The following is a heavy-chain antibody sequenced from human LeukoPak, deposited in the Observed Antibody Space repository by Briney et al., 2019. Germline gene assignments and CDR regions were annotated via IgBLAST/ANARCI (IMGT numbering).Heavy chain of an antibody. CDR2: IYNTGDT. CDR3: VRDASSTQSSGSWFDP. Sequence: GGSLRLSCAASGFTVSNNYMSWVRQAPGKGLEWVSFIYNTGDTYYADSVRGRFTISRDNSKNTVYLQMNSLRAEDTAVYYCVRDASSTQSSGSWFDPWGQGTLVTVSS. V-gene: IGHV3-53*01. J-gene: IGHJ5*02. CDR1: GFTVSNNY. D-gene: IGHD2-2*01.